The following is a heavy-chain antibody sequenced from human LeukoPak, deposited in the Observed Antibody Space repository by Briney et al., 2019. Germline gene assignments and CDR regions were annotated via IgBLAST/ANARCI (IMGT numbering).Heavy chain of an antibody. CDR1: GFTFSSYA. Sequence: GGSLRLSCAASGFTFSSYAMSWVRQAPGKGLEWVSAISGSGGSTYYADSVKGRFTISGDNSKNTLYLQMNSLRAEDTAVYYCAKDNGSGWYGGGFDPWGQGTLVTVSS. CDR3: AKDNGSGWYGGGFDP. CDR2: ISGSGGST. V-gene: IGHV3-23*01. J-gene: IGHJ5*02. D-gene: IGHD6-19*01.